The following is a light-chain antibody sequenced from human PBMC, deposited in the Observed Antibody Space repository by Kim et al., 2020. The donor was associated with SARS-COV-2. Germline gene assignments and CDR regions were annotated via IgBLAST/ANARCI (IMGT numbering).Light chain of an antibody. CDR2: GAT. CDR1: QSVSSSY. CDR3: LQYGTAPVT. J-gene: IGKJ2*01. Sequence: EIVLTQSPGTLSLSPGESATLSCRASQSVSSSYLAWFQQKPGQTPSVLIYGATSSATGIPDRFSGSEYGTDSTLTISRVEPEDFALYYCLQYGTAPVTFGQGTKMEI. V-gene: IGKV3-20*01.